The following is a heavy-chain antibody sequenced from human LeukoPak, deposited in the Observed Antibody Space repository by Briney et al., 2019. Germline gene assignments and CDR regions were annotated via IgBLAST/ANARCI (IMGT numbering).Heavy chain of an antibody. CDR2: IYTSGST. CDR1: GGSIGSYY. CDR3: ASFGNSAFDI. Sequence: SETLSLTCTVSGGSIGSYYWSWIRQPAGKGLEWIGRIYTSGSTDYNPSLKSRVTMSIDTSKNQFSLQLVSVTAADTAVYFCASFGNSAFDIWGQGTMVTVSS. J-gene: IGHJ3*02. V-gene: IGHV4-4*07. D-gene: IGHD1-14*01.